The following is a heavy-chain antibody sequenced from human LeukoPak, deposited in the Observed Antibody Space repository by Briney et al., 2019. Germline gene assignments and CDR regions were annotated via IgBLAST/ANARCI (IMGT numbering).Heavy chain of an antibody. CDR1: GYTFTSYY. D-gene: IGHD3-22*01. CDR2: INPSGGST. J-gene: IGHJ4*02. Sequence: GASVKVSCKASGYTFTSYYMHWVRQAPGQGLEWMGIINPSGGSTSYAQKFQGRVTMTRDTSTSTVYMELSSLRSEDTAVYYCARDWTGGGGSSGYLGVSDYWGQGTLVTVSS. CDR3: ARDWTGGGGSSGYLGVSDY. V-gene: IGHV1-46*01.